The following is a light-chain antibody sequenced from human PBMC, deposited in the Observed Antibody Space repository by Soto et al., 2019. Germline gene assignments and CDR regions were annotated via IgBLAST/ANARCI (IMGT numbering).Light chain of an antibody. CDR3: QQVYDFPHT. CDR2: GAS. CDR1: RAINNY. V-gene: IGKV1-39*01. Sequence: DIQMTQSPSSLSASVGDRVTITCRTSRAINNYLNWYRQKPGKVPEVLIYGASSLQDGVSSRFTGSASRTYFTLTISSLQPEDFATYYCQQVYDFPHTFGQGTKVEV. J-gene: IGKJ2*01.